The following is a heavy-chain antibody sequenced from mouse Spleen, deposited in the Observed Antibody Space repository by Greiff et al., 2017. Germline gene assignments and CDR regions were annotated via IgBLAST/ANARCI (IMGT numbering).Heavy chain of an antibody. Sequence: EVQLQESGPGLVKPSQSLSLTCSVTGYSITSGYYWNWIRQFPGNKLEWMGYISYDGSNNYNPSLKNRISITRDTSKNQFFLKLNSVTTEDTATYYCARDLDSVVAPMDYWGQGTSVTVSS. J-gene: IGHJ4*01. V-gene: IGHV3-6*01. D-gene: IGHD1-1*01. CDR1: GYSITSGYY. CDR2: ISYDGSN. CDR3: ARDLDSVVAPMDY.